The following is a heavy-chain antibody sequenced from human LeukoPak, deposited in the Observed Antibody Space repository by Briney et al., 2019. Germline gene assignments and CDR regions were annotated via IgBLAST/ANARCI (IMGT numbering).Heavy chain of an antibody. CDR2: ISYDGSNK. J-gene: IGHJ6*02. V-gene: IGHV3-30*18. CDR3: AKYSSSSSRHDGMDV. CDR1: GFTFSSYG. D-gene: IGHD6-6*01. Sequence: GGSLRLSCAASGFTFSSYGMHWVRQAPGKGLEWVAVISYDGSNKYYADSVKGRFTISRDNSKNTLYLQMNSLRAEDAAVYYCAKYSSSSSRHDGMDVWGQGTTVTVSS.